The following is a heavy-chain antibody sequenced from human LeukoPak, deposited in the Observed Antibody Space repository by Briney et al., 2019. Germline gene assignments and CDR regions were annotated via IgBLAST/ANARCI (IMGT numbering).Heavy chain of an antibody. V-gene: IGHV3-30*18. CDR1: GFTFSSYG. CDR2: ISYDGSNK. J-gene: IGHJ5*02. D-gene: IGHD2-21*01. Sequence: GGSLRLSCAASGFTFSSYGMHWVRQAPGKGLVWVAVISYDGSNKYYADSVKGRFTISRDNSKNTLYLQMNSLRAEDTAVYYCAKSDWFDPWGQGTLVTVSS. CDR3: AKSDWFDP.